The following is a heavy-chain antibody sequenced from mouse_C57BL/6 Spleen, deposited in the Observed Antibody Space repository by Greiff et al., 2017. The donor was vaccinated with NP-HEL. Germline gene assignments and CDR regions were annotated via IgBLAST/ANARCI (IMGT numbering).Heavy chain of an antibody. CDR1: GYTFTDYY. D-gene: IGHD1-1*01. Sequence: EVQLQQSGPELVKPGASVKISCKASGYTFTDYYMNWVKQSHGKSLEWIGDINPNNGGTSYNQKLKGKATLTVDKSSSTAYMELRSLTSEDSAVYYCAGREYYGSDYWGQGTTLTVSS. CDR2: INPNNGGT. CDR3: AGREYYGSDY. J-gene: IGHJ2*01. V-gene: IGHV1-26*01.